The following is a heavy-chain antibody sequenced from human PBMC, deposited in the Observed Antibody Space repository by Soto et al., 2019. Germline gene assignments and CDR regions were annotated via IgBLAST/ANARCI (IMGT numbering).Heavy chain of an antibody. CDR2: IYYSGST. CDR3: ARGYDSSGYYLV. D-gene: IGHD3-22*01. J-gene: IGHJ4*02. V-gene: IGHV4-30-4*01. CDR1: GGSISSGDYY. Sequence: SETLSLTCTVSGGSISSGDYYWSWIRQPPGKGLEWIGYIYYSGSTYYNPSLKSRVTISVDTSKNQFSLKLSSVTAADTAVYYCARGYDSSGYYLVWGQGTLVTVSS.